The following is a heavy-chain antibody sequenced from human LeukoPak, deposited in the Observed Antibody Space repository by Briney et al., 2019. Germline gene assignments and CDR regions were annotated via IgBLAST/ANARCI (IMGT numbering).Heavy chain of an antibody. CDR1: GYSFSKYW. J-gene: IGHJ6*02. CDR2: IYPGDSDT. CDR3: ARRVAVAGTGYYGMDV. D-gene: IGHD6-19*01. V-gene: IGHV5-51*01. Sequence: GESLKISCKGSGYSFSKYWIAWVRQMPGKGLEWMGSIYPGDSDTRYSPSFQGQVTISADKSISTAYLQWSSLKASDTAVYFCARRVAVAGTGYYGMDVWGQGTTVTVSS.